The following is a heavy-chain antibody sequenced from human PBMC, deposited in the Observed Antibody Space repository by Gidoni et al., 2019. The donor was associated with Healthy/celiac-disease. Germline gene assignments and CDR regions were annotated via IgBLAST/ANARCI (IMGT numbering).Heavy chain of an antibody. D-gene: IGHD3-22*01. CDR3: ARGRYHDSSGFPY. J-gene: IGHJ4*02. CDR1: GPSFSGYY. V-gene: IGHV4-34*01. Sequence: QVQLQQWGAGLLKPSETLSLTCAMSGPSFSGYYWSWIRQSPGRGLEWSAEITHTGSTNYKPSLRSRVTISVDASKNQFSLQLSSVTAADTAVYYCARGRYHDSSGFPYWGQGTLVTVSS. CDR2: ITHTGST.